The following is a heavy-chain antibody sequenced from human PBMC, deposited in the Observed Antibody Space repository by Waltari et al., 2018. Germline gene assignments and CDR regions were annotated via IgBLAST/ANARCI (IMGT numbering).Heavy chain of an antibody. V-gene: IGHV1-2*02. CDR2: INPNSGGT. CDR3: AGETRATQAFDI. J-gene: IGHJ3*02. D-gene: IGHD5-12*01. CDR1: GYTFTGYY. Sequence: QVQLVKSGAEVKKPGASVKVSCKASGYTFTGYYMHWVRQAPGQGLEWRGWINPNSGGTNDGQKFQGRVTMTRDTSISTAYMELSRLRSDDTAVYYCAGETRATQAFDIWGQGTMVTVSS.